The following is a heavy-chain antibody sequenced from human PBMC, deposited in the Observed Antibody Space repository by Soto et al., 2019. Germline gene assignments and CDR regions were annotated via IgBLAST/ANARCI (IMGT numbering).Heavy chain of an antibody. D-gene: IGHD2-8*02. Sequence: QVQLVQSGAEVRKPGASVNISCRSSGFTFSDPLINWGRQVPGQSLEWMGWINPDNGNTKYSKTFQGRVTISRHSAASIVYVEVSDLTSEDTAVFYCARDILSVGPRANDAFDVWGQGTMVTVSS. CDR1: GFTFSDPL. CDR2: INPDNGNT. CDR3: ARDILSVGPRANDAFDV. J-gene: IGHJ3*01. V-gene: IGHV1-3*01.